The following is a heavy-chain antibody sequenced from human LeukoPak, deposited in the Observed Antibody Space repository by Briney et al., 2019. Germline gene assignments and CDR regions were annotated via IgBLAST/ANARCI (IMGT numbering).Heavy chain of an antibody. Sequence: PGGSLRLSCAASGFTFSSYAMSWVRQAPGKGLEWVSAISGSGGSTYYADSVKGRFTISRDNSENTLYLQMNSLRAEDTAVYYCAKLHYYDSSGYPYDAFDIWGQGTMVTVSS. D-gene: IGHD3-22*01. CDR3: AKLHYYDSSGYPYDAFDI. J-gene: IGHJ3*02. CDR2: ISGSGGST. V-gene: IGHV3-23*01. CDR1: GFTFSSYA.